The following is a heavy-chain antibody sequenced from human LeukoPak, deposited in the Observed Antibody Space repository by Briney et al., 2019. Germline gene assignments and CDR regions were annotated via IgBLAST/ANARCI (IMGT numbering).Heavy chain of an antibody. J-gene: IGHJ6*02. D-gene: IGHD5-12*01. CDR2: IYYSGST. V-gene: IGHV4-30-4*01. CDR1: GGSISSGGYY. Sequence: PSQTLSLTCTVSGGSISSGGYYWSWIRQPPGKGLEWIGYIYYSGSTYYNPSLKSRVTISVDTSKNQFSLKLSSVTAADTAVYYCASRYSGYGVYYYYGMDVWGQGTTVTVSS. CDR3: ASRYSGYGVYYYYGMDV.